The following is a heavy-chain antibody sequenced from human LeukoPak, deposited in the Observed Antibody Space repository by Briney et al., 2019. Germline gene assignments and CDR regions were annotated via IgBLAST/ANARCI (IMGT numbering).Heavy chain of an antibody. CDR1: GFTFSSYS. CDR2: ISSSSSTI. J-gene: IGHJ3*02. Sequence: PGGSLRVSCAASGFTFSSYSMNWVRQAPGKGLEWVSYISSSSSTISYADSVKGRFTISRDNAKNSLYLQMNSLRDEDTAVYYCASLCGGDCSLINFDIWGQGTMVTVSS. CDR3: ASLCGGDCSLINFDI. D-gene: IGHD2-21*01. V-gene: IGHV3-48*02.